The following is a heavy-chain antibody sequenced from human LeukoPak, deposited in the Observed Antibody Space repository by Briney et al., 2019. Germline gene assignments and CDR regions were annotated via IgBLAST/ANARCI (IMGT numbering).Heavy chain of an antibody. J-gene: IGHJ4*02. CDR2: ISHTGST. D-gene: IGHD2/OR15-2a*01. V-gene: IGHV4-38-2*01. CDR1: GYSISSGYY. Sequence: SETLSLTYAVSGYSISSGYYWGWIRQPPGKGLEWIGSISHTGSTYYNPSLKSRVTISMDTSKNQFSLNLNSVTAADTAVYYCARAFDYWGQGTLVTVSS. CDR3: ARAFDY.